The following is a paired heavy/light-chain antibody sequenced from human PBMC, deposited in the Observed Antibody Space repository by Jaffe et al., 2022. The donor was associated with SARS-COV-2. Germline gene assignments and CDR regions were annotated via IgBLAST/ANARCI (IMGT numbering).Light chain of an antibody. CDR2: WAS. Sequence: DIVMTQSPDSLAVSLGERATINCKSSQSVLYSSDNKYYLAWYQQKPGQPPKLLIYWASTRESGVPDRFSGSGSGTDFTLTISSLQAEDVAVYYCQQYYSTPLTFGGGTKVEIK. J-gene: IGKJ4*01. V-gene: IGKV4-1*01. CDR3: QQYYSTPLT. CDR1: QSVLYSSDNKYY.
Heavy chain of an antibody. V-gene: IGHV3-21*01. D-gene: IGHD3-22*01. J-gene: IGHJ3*02. CDR1: GMTFSSET. Sequence: EVQPVESGGGLVEPGGSLRLSCAASGMTFSSETMNWVRQAPGKGLEWVASISSSSKYIFYADSVKGRFTISRDNAKNALYLQMNSLRVGDTAVYYCARAAYYDRRGQSYGAFDIWGQGTMVTVSS. CDR3: ARAAYYDRRGQSYGAFDI. CDR2: ISSSSKYI.